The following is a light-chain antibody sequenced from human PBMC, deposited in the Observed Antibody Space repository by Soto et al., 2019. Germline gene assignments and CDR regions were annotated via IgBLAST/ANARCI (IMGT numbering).Light chain of an antibody. Sequence: QSVLTQPPSVSEAPRQRVTISCSGSSSNIGNNVVNWYQQVPGKAPKLLIYYDDLLPSGVSDRFSGSKSGTSASLAISGLQSEDEADYYCAAWDDSLNGYVFGTGTKLTVL. CDR1: SSNIGNNV. J-gene: IGLJ1*01. V-gene: IGLV1-36*01. CDR2: YDD. CDR3: AAWDDSLNGYV.